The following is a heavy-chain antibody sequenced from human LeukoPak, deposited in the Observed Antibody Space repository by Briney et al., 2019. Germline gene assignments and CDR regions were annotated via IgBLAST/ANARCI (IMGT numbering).Heavy chain of an antibody. Sequence: GASVKVSCKASGYRFSNYSITWVRQAPGQGLECMGWISAYNGDTNYAQNFQGRLTMTTDTSTNTAYMELRSLRSDDTAVYYCARFGSPDAENSGWKLFFGYGGQGTLVTVSS. V-gene: IGHV1-18*01. J-gene: IGHJ4*02. CDR1: GYRFSNYS. CDR3: ARFGSPDAENSGWKLFFGY. CDR2: ISAYNGDT. D-gene: IGHD6-19*01.